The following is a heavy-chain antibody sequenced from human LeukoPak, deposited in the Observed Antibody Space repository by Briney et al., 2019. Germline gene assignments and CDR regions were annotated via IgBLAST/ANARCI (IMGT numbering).Heavy chain of an antibody. CDR3: ARDQNDYDILTGYLYVPDAFDI. J-gene: IGHJ3*02. Sequence: ASVKVSCKASGYTFTSYGISWVRQAPGQGLEWMGWISAYNGNTNYAQKLQGRVTMTTDTSTSTAYMELRSLRSDVTAVYYCARDQNDYDILTGYLYVPDAFDIWGQGTMVTVSS. D-gene: IGHD3-9*01. CDR1: GYTFTSYG. CDR2: ISAYNGNT. V-gene: IGHV1-18*01.